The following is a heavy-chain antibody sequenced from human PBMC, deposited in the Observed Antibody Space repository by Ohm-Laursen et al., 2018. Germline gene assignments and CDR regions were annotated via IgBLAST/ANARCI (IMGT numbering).Heavy chain of an antibody. CDR2: IFPSGNT. D-gene: IGHD3-22*01. Sequence: SDTLSLTCIVSGGSISSFSWSWIRQPAGKKLEWIGRIFPSGNTNYNPSLKSRVTMSVDTSKNQFSLKLTSVTAADTAVYYCARNGYYDGSRYQAFDSWGQGTLVTVSS. V-gene: IGHV4-4*07. CDR3: ARNGYYDGSRYQAFDS. CDR1: GGSISSFS. J-gene: IGHJ4*02.